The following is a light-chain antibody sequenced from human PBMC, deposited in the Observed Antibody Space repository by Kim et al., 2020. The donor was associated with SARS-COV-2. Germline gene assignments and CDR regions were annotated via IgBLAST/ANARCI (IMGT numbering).Light chain of an antibody. V-gene: IGLV2-8*01. Sequence: GQSGTISCTGTSRDVGGYNYVSWYQQHPGNAPKLMIYEVSKRPSGVPDRFSGSKSGNTASLTVSGLQAEDEADYYCSSYAGSNNLVFGGGTQLTVL. CDR2: EVS. CDR1: SRDVGGYNY. CDR3: SSYAGSNNLV. J-gene: IGLJ3*02.